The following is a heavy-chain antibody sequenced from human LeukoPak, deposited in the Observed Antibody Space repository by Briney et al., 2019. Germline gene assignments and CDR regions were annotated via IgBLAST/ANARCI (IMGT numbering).Heavy chain of an antibody. D-gene: IGHD3-10*01. Sequence: SETLSLTCTVSGGSISSSSYSWGWIRQPPGKGLEWIGNIYYSGSTYYNPSLKSRVTISVDTSKNQFSLKLSSVTAADTAVYYCARTRYYYNSRSYGAPYYFDYWGRGTLVTVSS. J-gene: IGHJ4*02. CDR1: GGSISSSSYS. V-gene: IGHV4-39*01. CDR3: ARTRYYYNSRSYGAPYYFDY. CDR2: IYYSGST.